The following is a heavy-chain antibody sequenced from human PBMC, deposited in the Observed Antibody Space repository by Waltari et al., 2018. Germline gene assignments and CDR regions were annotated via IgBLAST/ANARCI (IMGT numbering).Heavy chain of an antibody. CDR1: GGSFSGYY. CDR2: INHSGST. V-gene: IGHV4-34*01. Sequence: QVQLQQWGAGLLKPSETLSLTCAVYGGSFSGYYWSWIRQPPGKGLAGVGEINHSGSTNYNPSLKSRVTISVDTSKNQFSLKLSSVTAADTAVYYCARVRCSSTSCLSWPWYYYYGMDVWGQGTTVTVSS. D-gene: IGHD2-2*01. CDR3: ARVRCSSTSCLSWPWYYYYGMDV. J-gene: IGHJ6*02.